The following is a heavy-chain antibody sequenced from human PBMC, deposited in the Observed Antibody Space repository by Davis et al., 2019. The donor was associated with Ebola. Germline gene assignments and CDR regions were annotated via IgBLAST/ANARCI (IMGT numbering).Heavy chain of an antibody. D-gene: IGHD2-8*02. V-gene: IGHV5-51*01. CDR2: IYPGDSDT. Sequence: GGSLRLSCKGSEYIFTNYWIGWVRQMPGKGLEWMGIIYPGDSDTRYSPSFQGQIIITADKSISTAFLQWSSLKASDTALYYCASLRRTITGMDDGFDIWGQGTMVTVSS. J-gene: IGHJ3*02. CDR3: ASLRRTITGMDDGFDI. CDR1: EYIFTNYW.